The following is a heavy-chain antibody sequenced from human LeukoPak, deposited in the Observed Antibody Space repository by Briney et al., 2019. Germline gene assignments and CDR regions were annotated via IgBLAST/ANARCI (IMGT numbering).Heavy chain of an antibody. D-gene: IGHD5-12*01. Sequence: PAETLSLTCAVSGGTFSSSNWWSWGRQPRGKGVEWIGESCHSGSINYTASLKSRVTISVDKSKNQLSLQLSSVTAADTAVYYCARQGGLRPVPYLIMATTSRRPYFDYSGQGTLVTVSS. CDR2: SCHSGSI. CDR3: ARQGGLRPVPYLIMATTSRRPYFDY. CDR1: GGTFSSSNW. V-gene: IGHV4-4*02. J-gene: IGHJ4*02.